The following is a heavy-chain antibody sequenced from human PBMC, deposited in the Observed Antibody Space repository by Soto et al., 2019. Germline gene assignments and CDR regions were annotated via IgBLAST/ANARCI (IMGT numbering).Heavy chain of an antibody. V-gene: IGHV4-34*01. D-gene: IGHD2-21*02. CDR3: AREHCGGDCYSGADY. CDR2: INHSGST. J-gene: IGHJ4*02. Sequence: SETLSLTCAVYGGSFNGYYWSWIRQPPGKGLEWIGEINHSGSTNYNPSLKSRVTISVGTSKNQFSLKLSSVTAADTAVYYCAREHCGGDCYSGADYWGQGTLVTVSS. CDR1: GGSFNGYY.